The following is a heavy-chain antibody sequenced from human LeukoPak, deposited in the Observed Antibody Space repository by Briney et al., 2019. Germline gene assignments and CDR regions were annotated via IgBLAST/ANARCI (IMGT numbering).Heavy chain of an antibody. D-gene: IGHD3-9*01. Sequence: GESLQISCKGSGSSFTSYWIGWVRQLPGKGLEWMGIIYPGDSDTRYSPSFQGQVTISADKSISTAYLQWSSLKASDTAMYYCARLNPYYDILTGRGFDYWGQGTLVTVSS. CDR1: GSSFTSYW. CDR2: IYPGDSDT. J-gene: IGHJ4*02. CDR3: ARLNPYYDILTGRGFDY. V-gene: IGHV5-51*01.